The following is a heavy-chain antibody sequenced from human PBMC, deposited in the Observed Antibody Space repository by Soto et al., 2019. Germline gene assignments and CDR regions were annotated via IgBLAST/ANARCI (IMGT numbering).Heavy chain of an antibody. V-gene: IGHV4-59*08. CDR3: ARATAFWSIDY. J-gene: IGHJ4*02. CDR1: GASLSSYY. Sequence: QVQLQESGPGLVKPSETLALTCTVSGASLSSYYWSWVRQPPGRGLEWIGYIYYSGGTHYNPTLKSRGTISANTSTRQFRLKMNSVTAADTAVSSCARATAFWSIDYWGQGTLVTVSS. D-gene: IGHD3-3*01. CDR2: IYYSGGT.